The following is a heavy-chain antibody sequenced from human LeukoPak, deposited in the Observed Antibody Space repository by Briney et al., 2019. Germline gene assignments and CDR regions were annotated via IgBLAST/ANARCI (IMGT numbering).Heavy chain of an antibody. D-gene: IGHD7-27*01. CDR3: ARDEGIWGSNVDY. Sequence: PGGSLRLSCAASGFTFSNFALHWVRQAPGKGLEWVAVILYDGGNKYYADFVKGRFTVSRDNSKNTLYLQMNNLRAEDTAVYYCARDEGIWGSNVDYWGQGTLVTVSS. CDR1: GFTFSNFA. J-gene: IGHJ4*02. CDR2: ILYDGGNK. V-gene: IGHV3-30*04.